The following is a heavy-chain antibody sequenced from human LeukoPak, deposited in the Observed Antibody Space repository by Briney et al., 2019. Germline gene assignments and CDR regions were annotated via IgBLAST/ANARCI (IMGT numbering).Heavy chain of an antibody. CDR2: IYSTGRV. CDR1: AVSITSGTYY. J-gene: IGHJ4*02. V-gene: IGHV4-61*02. D-gene: IGHD5-18*01. CDR3: ARASETAMVTL. Sequence: PSQTLSLTCTVSAVSITSGTYYWTWIRQPAGKGLEWIGRIYSTGRVNYNPSLKSRVTMLLDTSKNHISLKLTSVTAADTAIYFCARASETAMVTLWGQGTLVTVSS.